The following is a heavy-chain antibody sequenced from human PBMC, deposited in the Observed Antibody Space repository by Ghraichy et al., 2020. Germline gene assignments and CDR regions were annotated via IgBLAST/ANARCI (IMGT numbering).Heavy chain of an antibody. V-gene: IGHV3-21*01. D-gene: IGHD4-17*01. CDR1: GFTFSTYT. Sequence: GGSLRLSCAASGFTFSTYTMNWVRLAPGKGLEWVSSISPDSKYIYYGDSMKGRFTISRDNAQSSLYLQVTSLRAEDTAVYYCARGSYGDYEYWGQGTLVTVSS. J-gene: IGHJ4*02. CDR3: ARGSYGDYEY. CDR2: ISPDSKYI.